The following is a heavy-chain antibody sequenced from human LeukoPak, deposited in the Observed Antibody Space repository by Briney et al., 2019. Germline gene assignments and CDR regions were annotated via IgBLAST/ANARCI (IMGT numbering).Heavy chain of an antibody. Sequence: ASVKVSCKVSGYTLTELSMHWVRQAPGKGLEWMGGFDPEDGETIYAQKFQGRVTMTEDTSTDTAYMELSSLRSEDTAMFYCATGADRDAFDIWCQGTMVTVSS. V-gene: IGHV1-24*01. J-gene: IGHJ3*02. CDR3: ATGADRDAFDI. CDR1: GYTLTELS. CDR2: FDPEDGET.